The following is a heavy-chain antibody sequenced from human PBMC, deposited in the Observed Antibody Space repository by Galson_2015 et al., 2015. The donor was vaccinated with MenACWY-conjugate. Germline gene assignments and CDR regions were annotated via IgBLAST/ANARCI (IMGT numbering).Heavy chain of an antibody. V-gene: IGHV1-2*06. CDR1: GYTFSGHY. D-gene: IGHD2-15*01. J-gene: IGHJ5*02. CDR3: AALPLGYCRAGNCFGWFDP. Sequence: SVKVSCKASGYTFSGHYIHWVRQAPGQGLEWMGRINPNTGSTIYAQNFQGRVTVTRDTSISTAYMELTSLTSDDTAVYFCAALPLGYCRAGNCFGWFDPWGQGTLITVSS. CDR2: INPNTGST.